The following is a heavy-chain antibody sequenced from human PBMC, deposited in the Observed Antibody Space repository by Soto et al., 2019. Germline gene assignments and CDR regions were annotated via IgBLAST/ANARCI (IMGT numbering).Heavy chain of an antibody. Sequence: QSQTLSLTCAISGDSVSSNSAAWNWIRQSPSRGLEWLGRTYYRSKWYNDYAVSVKSRITINPDTSKNQFSLQLNSVTPEDAAVYYCARGVTMVRGVTPPSWFDPWGQGTLVTVSS. CDR3: ARGVTMVRGVTPPSWFDP. V-gene: IGHV6-1*01. J-gene: IGHJ5*02. CDR2: TYYRSKWYN. D-gene: IGHD3-10*01. CDR1: GDSVSSNSAA.